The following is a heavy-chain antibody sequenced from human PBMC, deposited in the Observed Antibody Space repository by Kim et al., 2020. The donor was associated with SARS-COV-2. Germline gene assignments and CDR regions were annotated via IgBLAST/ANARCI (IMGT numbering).Heavy chain of an antibody. D-gene: IGHD3-10*01. CDR1: GFTFSSYD. Sequence: GGSLRLSCAASGFTFSSYDMNWVRQATGKGLEWVSAIGTAGDTYYPGSVTGRFTISRENAKNSLYLQMNSLRAGETAVYYCATTYDYGSGFDYWGQGTLVTVSS. CDR2: IGTAGDT. J-gene: IGHJ4*02. CDR3: ATTYDYGSGFDY. V-gene: IGHV3-13*01.